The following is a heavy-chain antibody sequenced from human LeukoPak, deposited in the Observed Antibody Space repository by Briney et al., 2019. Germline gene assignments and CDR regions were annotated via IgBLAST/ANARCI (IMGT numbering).Heavy chain of an antibody. CDR2: NIPIFGTA. V-gene: IGHV1-69*13. Sequence: ASVKVSCKASGGTFSSYAISWVRQAPGQGLEWMGGNIPIFGTANYAQKFQGRVTITADESTSTAYMELSSLRSEDTAVYYCARDGCSSTSCYGQTYNWFDPWGQGTLVTVSS. CDR1: GGTFSSYA. D-gene: IGHD2-2*01. CDR3: ARDGCSSTSCYGQTYNWFDP. J-gene: IGHJ5*02.